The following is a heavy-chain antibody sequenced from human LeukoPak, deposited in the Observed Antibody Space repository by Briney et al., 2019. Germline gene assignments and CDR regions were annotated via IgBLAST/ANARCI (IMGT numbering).Heavy chain of an antibody. CDR1: GFTFSSYS. CDR3: ARGATSYYYYYMDV. CDR2: ISSSSSYI. Sequence: AGGSLRLSCAASGFTFSSYSMNWVRQAPGKGLEWVSSISSSSSYIYYADSVKGRFTIPRDNAKNSLYLQMNSLRAEDTAVYYCARGATSYYYYYMDVWGKGTTVTVSS. D-gene: IGHD1-26*01. V-gene: IGHV3-21*01. J-gene: IGHJ6*03.